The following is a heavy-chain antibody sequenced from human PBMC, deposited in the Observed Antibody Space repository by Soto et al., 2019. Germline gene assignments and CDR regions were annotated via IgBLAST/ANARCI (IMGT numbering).Heavy chain of an antibody. CDR1: GCTFSVYA. CDR3: SNPPRGFEANP. CDR2: IRTSGGDT. J-gene: IGHJ5*02. Sequence: EVQLLESGGGLVQPGGSLRLSWAASGCTFSVYAMSCVRQAPGTWLEWDSSIRTSGGDTYYLDSVKGRFTISRDNSKNTLYLQMHSLTAEDTAVYYCSNPPRGFEANPWGQGNLVTVSS. V-gene: IGHV3-23*01.